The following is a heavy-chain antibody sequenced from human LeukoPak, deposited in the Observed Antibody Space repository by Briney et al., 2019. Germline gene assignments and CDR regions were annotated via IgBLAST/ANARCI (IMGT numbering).Heavy chain of an antibody. J-gene: IGHJ6*02. D-gene: IGHD6-6*01. V-gene: IGHV4-34*01. CDR3: ARQVGIAARPGYYYGMDV. Sequence: PSETLSLTCAVYGGSFSGYYWSWIRQPPGKGLEWIGEINHSGSTNYNPSLKSRVTISVDTSKNQFSLKLSSVTAADTAVYYCARQVGIAARPGYYYGMDVWGQGTTVTVSS. CDR1: GGSFSGYY. CDR2: INHSGST.